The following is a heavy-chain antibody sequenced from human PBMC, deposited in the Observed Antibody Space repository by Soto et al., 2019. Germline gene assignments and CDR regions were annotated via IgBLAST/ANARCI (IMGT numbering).Heavy chain of an antibody. CDR2: IIPIFGTA. CDR3: ATGKKKLRFLEWSYYGTDV. D-gene: IGHD3-3*01. Sequence: SVKVSCKASGGTFSSYAISWVRQAPGQGLEWMGGIIPIFGTANYAQKFQGRVTITADKSTSTAYMELSSLRSEDTAVYYCATGKKKLRFLEWSYYGTDVWGQGTTVTVSS. V-gene: IGHV1-69*06. CDR1: GGTFSSYA. J-gene: IGHJ6*02.